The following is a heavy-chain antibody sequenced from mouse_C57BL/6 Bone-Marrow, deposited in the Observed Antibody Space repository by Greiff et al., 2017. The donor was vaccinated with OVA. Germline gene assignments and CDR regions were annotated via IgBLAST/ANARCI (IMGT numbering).Heavy chain of an antibody. J-gene: IGHJ3*01. CDR3: ARWDYGSSSWVAY. CDR1: GYTFTSYW. D-gene: IGHD1-1*01. V-gene: IGHV1-64*01. Sequence: QVQLQQSGAELVKPGASVKLSCKASGYTFTSYWMHWVKQRPGQGLEWIGMIHPNSGSTNYNEKFKSKATLTVDKSSSTAYMQLSSLTSEDSAVYYCARWDYGSSSWVAYWGQGTLVTVSA. CDR2: IHPNSGST.